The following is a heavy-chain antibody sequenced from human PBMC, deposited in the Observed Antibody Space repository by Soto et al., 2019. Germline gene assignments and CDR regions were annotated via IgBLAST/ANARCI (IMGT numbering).Heavy chain of an antibody. Sequence: SVKVSCKASGGTFSSYTISWVRQAPGQGLEWMGRIIPILGIANYAQKFQRRVTITADKSTSTAYMELSSLRSEDTAVYYCASSHSLRFFEWLLYGNSYYYYYYMDVWGKGTTVTVSS. CDR2: IIPILGIA. CDR1: GGTFSSYT. CDR3: ASSHSLRFFEWLLYGNSYYYYYYMDV. D-gene: IGHD3-3*01. J-gene: IGHJ6*03. V-gene: IGHV1-69*02.